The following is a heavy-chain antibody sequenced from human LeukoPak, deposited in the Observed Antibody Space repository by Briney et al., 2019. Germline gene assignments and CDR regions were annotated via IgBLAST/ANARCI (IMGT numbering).Heavy chain of an antibody. CDR3: ARSARLMKGVVEVTALDD. Sequence: GGSLRLSCEDSGFTFRSYEMNWVRQAPGKGLEWIAYLSSCGSAFSYADSVKGRFTIARDNAKNSVYLEMNSLRADDTAVYYCARSARLMKGVVEVTALDDWGQGTLVTVSS. V-gene: IGHV3-48*03. CDR1: GFTFRSYE. J-gene: IGHJ4*02. D-gene: IGHD3-3*01. CDR2: LSSCGSAF.